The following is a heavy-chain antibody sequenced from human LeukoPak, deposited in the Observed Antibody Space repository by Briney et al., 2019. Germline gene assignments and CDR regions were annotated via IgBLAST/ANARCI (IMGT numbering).Heavy chain of an antibody. CDR2: INPSGGST. CDR1: GYTLTELS. Sequence: ASVTVSCKVSGYTLTELSMHWVRQAPGKGLEWMGIINPSGGSTSYAQKFQGRVTMTRDTSTSTVYMELSSLRSEDTAVYYCARAETTVGYWGQGTLVTVSS. CDR3: ARAETTVGY. D-gene: IGHD4-17*01. V-gene: IGHV1-46*01. J-gene: IGHJ4*02.